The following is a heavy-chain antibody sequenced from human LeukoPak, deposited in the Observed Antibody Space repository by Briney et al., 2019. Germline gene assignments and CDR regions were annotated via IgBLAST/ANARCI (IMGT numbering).Heavy chain of an antibody. V-gene: IGHV4-39*07. Sequence: SETLSLTCTVSGGSISSSSYYWGWIRQPPGKGLGWIGSIYSSGSTYYNPSLNSRVTISVEMSKSQFSLKLSSVTAADTAIYYCARGRYYDFWSGFYNFDLWGQGTLVTVSS. D-gene: IGHD3-3*01. CDR2: IYSSGST. J-gene: IGHJ4*02. CDR3: ARGRYYDFWSGFYNFDL. CDR1: GGSISSSSYY.